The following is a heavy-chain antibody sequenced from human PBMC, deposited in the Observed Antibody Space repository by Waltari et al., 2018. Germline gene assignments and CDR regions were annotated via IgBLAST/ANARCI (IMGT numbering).Heavy chain of an antibody. J-gene: IGHJ4*02. D-gene: IGHD6-13*01. CDR3: ATYGGGIAAACTDY. Sequence: QVQLQESGPGLVKPSQTLSITCTVPGGSISSGSSYWSWIRQPAGKGLEWIGLIYTSRSTNYNPSLKSRVTISVDTSKNQFSLKLSSVTAADTAVYYCATYGGGIAAACTDYWGQGTLVTVSS. CDR2: IYTSRST. CDR1: GGSISSGSSY. V-gene: IGHV4-61*02.